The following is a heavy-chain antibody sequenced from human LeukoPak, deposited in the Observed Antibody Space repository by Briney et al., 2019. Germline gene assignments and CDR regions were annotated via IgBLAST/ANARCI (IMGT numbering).Heavy chain of an antibody. J-gene: IGHJ5*02. V-gene: IGHV4-39*07. CDR3: AREGPYYDILTGQPIPLQPNWFDP. Sequence: SETLSLTCTVSGGSISSSSYYWGWIRQPPGKGLEWIGSIYYSGSTYYNPSLKSRVTISVDTSKNQFSLKLSSVTAADTAVYYCAREGPYYDILTGQPIPLQPNWFDPWGQGTLVTVSS. CDR2: IYYSGST. D-gene: IGHD3-9*01. CDR1: GGSISSSSYY.